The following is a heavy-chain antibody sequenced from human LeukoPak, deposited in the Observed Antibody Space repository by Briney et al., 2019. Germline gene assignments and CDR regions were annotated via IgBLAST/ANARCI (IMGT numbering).Heavy chain of an antibody. J-gene: IGHJ4*02. CDR1: GFTFSSYS. Sequence: GGSLRLSCAASGFTFSSYSMNWVRQAPGKGLEWVSSISSSSSYIYYADSVKGRFTIPRDNAKNSLYLQMNSLRAEDTAVYYCARGAPARDFWSGYYTVVDYWGQGTLVTVSS. V-gene: IGHV3-21*01. D-gene: IGHD3-3*01. CDR2: ISSSSSYI. CDR3: ARGAPARDFWSGYYTVVDY.